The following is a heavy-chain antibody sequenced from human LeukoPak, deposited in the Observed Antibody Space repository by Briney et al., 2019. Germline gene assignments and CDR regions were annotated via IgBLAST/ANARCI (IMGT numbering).Heavy chain of an antibody. CDR2: IIAYNGNT. Sequence: ASVKVSCKAFGYTFTSYGISWVRQAPGQGLEWMGWIIAYNGNTNYAQKLQGRVTMTTDTSTSTAYMELRSLRSEDMAVYYCARDMGTYDSSGYSFDYWGQGTLVTVSS. V-gene: IGHV1-18*03. CDR3: ARDMGTYDSSGYSFDY. D-gene: IGHD3-22*01. CDR1: GYTFTSYG. J-gene: IGHJ4*02.